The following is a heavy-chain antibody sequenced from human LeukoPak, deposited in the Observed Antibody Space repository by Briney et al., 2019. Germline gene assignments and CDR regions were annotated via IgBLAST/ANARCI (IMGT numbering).Heavy chain of an antibody. CDR2: IYYSGST. Sequence: SETLSLTCSVSGVSINSYYWSWFRQAPGQGLEWIGQIYYSGSTNYNPSLQSRVIISVDTSKNQFSLKLRSVTAADTAVYYCARRQYYDSSGYWYYFDYWGQGTLVTVSP. D-gene: IGHD3-22*01. CDR3: ARRQYYDSSGYWYYFDY. CDR1: GVSINSYY. J-gene: IGHJ4*02. V-gene: IGHV4-59*08.